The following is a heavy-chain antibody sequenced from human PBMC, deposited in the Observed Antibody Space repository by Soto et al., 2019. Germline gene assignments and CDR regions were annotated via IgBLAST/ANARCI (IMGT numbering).Heavy chain of an antibody. D-gene: IGHD3-16*01. CDR2: IKSRADGGTA. J-gene: IGHJ4*02. CDR1: GFTFSNAW. CDR3: ATLGGNLGAFDY. Sequence: EVQLVESGGGLVKPGGSLRLSCAASGFTFSNAWMSCVRQAPGKGLEWVGRIKSRADGGTADHAAPVKGRFAISRDDSKNTLYLQMNSLKTEDTAVYYCATLGGNLGAFDYWGQGTLVTVSS. V-gene: IGHV3-15*01.